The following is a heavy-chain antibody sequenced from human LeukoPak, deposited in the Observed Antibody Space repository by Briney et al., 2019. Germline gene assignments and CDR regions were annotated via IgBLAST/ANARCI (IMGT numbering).Heavy chain of an antibody. CDR3: ARLITGTTTAFDI. D-gene: IGHD1-7*01. V-gene: IGHV4-4*07. J-gene: IGHJ3*02. CDR1: GGSISGYY. CDR2: VYTSGGT. Sequence: SETLSLTCSVSGGSISGYYWTWIRQPAGKGLEWIGRVYTSGGTHYNPSLKTRLTMSVDPSKNQFSLKLSSVTAADTAVYYCARLITGTTTAFDIWGQGTMVTVSS.